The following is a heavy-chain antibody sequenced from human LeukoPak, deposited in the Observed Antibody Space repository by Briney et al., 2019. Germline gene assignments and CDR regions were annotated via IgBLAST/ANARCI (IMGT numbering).Heavy chain of an antibody. Sequence: ASVKVSCKASGYTFTSYDINWVRQATGQGLEWMGWMNPNSGNTGYAQKFQGRVTMTRDMSTSTVYMELSSLRSEDTAVYYCARAAQSNYYDSSAYQNRPGRWFDPWGQGTLVTVSS. CDR2: MNPNSGNT. D-gene: IGHD3-22*01. CDR1: GYTFTSYD. J-gene: IGHJ5*02. CDR3: ARAAQSNYYDSSAYQNRPGRWFDP. V-gene: IGHV1-8*02.